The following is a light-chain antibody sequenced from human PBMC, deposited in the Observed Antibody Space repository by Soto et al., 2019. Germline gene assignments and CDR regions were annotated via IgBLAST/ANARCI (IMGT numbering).Light chain of an antibody. Sequence: QSVLTQPASVSGSPGQSITISCTGTSSDFGSYDFVSWYQQHPGKVPELIIYERDKRPSGLSNRFSGSKSGNTASLTISGLQAEDEADYYCCSFTSRRTHVFGTGTKVTVL. CDR1: SSDFGSYDF. CDR2: ERD. V-gene: IGLV2-23*01. CDR3: CSFTSRRTHV. J-gene: IGLJ1*01.